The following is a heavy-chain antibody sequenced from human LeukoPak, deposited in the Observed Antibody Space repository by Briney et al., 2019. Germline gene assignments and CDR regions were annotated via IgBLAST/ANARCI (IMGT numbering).Heavy chain of an antibody. CDR3: TRAGRKYAFEN. V-gene: IGHV1-8*01. D-gene: IGHD2-2*01. J-gene: IGHJ4*02. CDR2: MNPNSGNT. CDR1: GYTFTSHD. Sequence: ASVKVSCKASGYTFTSHDINWVRQPSGQGLEWMGWMNPNSGNTGYAQKFQGRVTMTRDNSIKTAYMELSGLRSEDTAVYYCTRAGRKYAFENWGQGTLVTVSS.